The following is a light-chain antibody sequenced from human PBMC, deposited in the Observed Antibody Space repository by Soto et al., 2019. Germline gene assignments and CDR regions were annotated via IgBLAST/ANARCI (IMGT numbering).Light chain of an antibody. J-gene: IGKJ3*01. V-gene: IGKV1-33*01. CDR1: QDINNY. CDR3: QQGFT. Sequence: DIQMTQSPSSLSASGGDRVTITCQASQDINNYLNWYQHKPGKAPKRLIYDTSNLETGVPSRFSGSGSGTDFTFIISSLQPEDVATYYCQQGFTFGPGTKLEIK. CDR2: DTS.